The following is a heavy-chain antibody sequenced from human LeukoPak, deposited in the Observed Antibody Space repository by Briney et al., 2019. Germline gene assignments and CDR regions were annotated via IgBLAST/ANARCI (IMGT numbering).Heavy chain of an antibody. CDR2: IYYSGST. Sequence: SETLSLTCTVSGGSISSSSYYWGWIRQPPGKGLEWIGYIYYSGSTNYNPSLKSRVTISVDTSKNQFSLKLRSVTAADTAVYYCARVTGYMIEDYFDYWGQGILVTVSS. CDR1: GGSISSSSYY. V-gene: IGHV4-39*07. D-gene: IGHD3-9*01. J-gene: IGHJ4*02. CDR3: ARVTGYMIEDYFDY.